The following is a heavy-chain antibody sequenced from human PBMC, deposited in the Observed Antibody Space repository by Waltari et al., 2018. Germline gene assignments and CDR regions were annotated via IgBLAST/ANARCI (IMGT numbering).Heavy chain of an antibody. V-gene: IGHV4-34*01. CDR1: GESFTGYF. D-gene: IGHD4-17*01. J-gene: IGHJ6*02. Sequence: QVQLQQWGAGLLKPSETLSLTCAVYGESFTGYFWSWIRQPPGKGLEWIGEISNSGSTNFNPSLKNRVTISVDTSKNQFSLKLSSVTAADAAVYFCARGPMLDYGDNSGHYYYGLDVWGQGTTVIVSS. CDR3: ARGPMLDYGDNSGHYYYGLDV. CDR2: ISNSGST.